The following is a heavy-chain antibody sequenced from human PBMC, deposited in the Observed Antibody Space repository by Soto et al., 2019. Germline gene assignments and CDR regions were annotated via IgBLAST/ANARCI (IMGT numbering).Heavy chain of an antibody. V-gene: IGHV3-11*04. CDR1: GFTFSDYY. CDR2: ISSSGSTI. J-gene: IGHJ4*02. D-gene: IGHD6-13*01. CDR3: AKSVLATVGTYFVH. Sequence: PGGSLRLSCAASGFTFSDYYMSWIRQAPGKGLEWVSYISSSGSTIYYAGSVKGRFSISRDNSKNTLYLQMNNLRPDDTAVYFCAKSVLATVGTYFVHWGQGTVVTVSS.